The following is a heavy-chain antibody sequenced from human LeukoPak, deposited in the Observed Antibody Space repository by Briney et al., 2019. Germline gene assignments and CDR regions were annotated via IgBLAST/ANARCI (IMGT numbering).Heavy chain of an antibody. CDR3: ARSLSGRLDY. D-gene: IGHD3-10*01. CDR1: GDSVSSNSAV. J-gene: IGHJ4*02. CDR2: TYYRSKWYN. V-gene: IGHV6-1*01. Sequence: SQTLSLTCALSGDSVSSNSAVWNWIRRSPSRGLEWLGRTYYRSKWYNDYAVPVKSRITINPDTSKNQFSLQLNSVTPEDTAMYYCARSLSGRLDYWGQGTLVTVSS.